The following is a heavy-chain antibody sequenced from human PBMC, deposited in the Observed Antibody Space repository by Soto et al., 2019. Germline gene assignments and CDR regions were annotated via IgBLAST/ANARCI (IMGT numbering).Heavy chain of an antibody. CDR2: VSAYNGNT. CDR1: GYTFSNYG. D-gene: IGHD2-2*02. CDR3: ARGNCGSATCYNHLGYFDF. Sequence: ASVKVSCKASGYTFSNYGINWVRQAPGQGLEWMGYVSAYNGNTHSAQRLQGRVTMTADTSTNTVYMELTSLTPDDTAVYFCARGNCGSATCYNHLGYFDFWG. J-gene: IGHJ4*01. V-gene: IGHV1-18*01.